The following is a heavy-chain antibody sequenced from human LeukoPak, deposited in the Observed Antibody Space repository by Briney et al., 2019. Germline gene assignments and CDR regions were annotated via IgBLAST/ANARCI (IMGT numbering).Heavy chain of an antibody. V-gene: IGHV1-18*01. CDR1: GYTFTSYG. D-gene: IGHD6-13*01. J-gene: IGHJ3*02. Sequence: ASVKVSCKASGYTFTSYGISWVRQAPGQGLEWMGWISAYNGNTNYAQKLQGRVTMTTDTSTSTAYMELRSLRSDDTAVYYCARFVGIVAAGNSAFDIWGQGTMVTVSS. CDR2: ISAYNGNT. CDR3: ARFVGIVAAGNSAFDI.